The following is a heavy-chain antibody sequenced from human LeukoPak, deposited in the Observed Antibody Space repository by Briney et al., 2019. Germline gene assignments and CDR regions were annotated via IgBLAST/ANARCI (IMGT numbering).Heavy chain of an antibody. V-gene: IGHV5-10-1*01. CDR2: IDPSDSYT. CDR3: ASTPGIAAAGTLYYYYGMDV. Sequence: PGESLRISCKGSGYIFTSYWISWVRQMPGKGLEWMGRIDPSDSYTNYSPSFQGHVTISADKSISTAYLPWSSLKASDTAMYYCASTPGIAAAGTLYYYYGMDVWGQGTTVTVSS. CDR1: GYIFTSYW. J-gene: IGHJ6*02. D-gene: IGHD6-13*01.